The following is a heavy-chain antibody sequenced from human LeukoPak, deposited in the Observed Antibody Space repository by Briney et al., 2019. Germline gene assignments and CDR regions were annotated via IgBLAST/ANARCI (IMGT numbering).Heavy chain of an antibody. CDR1: GGSISSYY. D-gene: IGHD3-10*01. V-gene: IGHV4-59*01. CDR2: IYYSGST. J-gene: IGHJ6*02. Sequence: SETLSLTCTVSGGSISSYYWSWIRQPPGRGLEWIGYIYYSGSTNYNPSLKSRVTISVDTSKNQFSLKLSSVTAADTAVYYCATTRVRGVIRNLGLDVWGQGTTVTVSS. CDR3: ATTRVRGVIRNLGLDV.